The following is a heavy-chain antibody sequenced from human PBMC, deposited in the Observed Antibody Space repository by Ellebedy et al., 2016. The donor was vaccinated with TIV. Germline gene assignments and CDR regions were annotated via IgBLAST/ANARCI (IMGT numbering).Heavy chain of an antibody. CDR1: GGTFSSYA. Sequence: ASVKVSXKASGGTFSSYAISWVRQAPGQGLEWMGGTIPIFGTANYPQKFQGRVTITADKSTSTAYMELSSLRSEDTAVYYCAYGRSTVTLSYYYYGMDVWGQGTTVTVSS. CDR2: TIPIFGTA. CDR3: AYGRSTVTLSYYYYGMDV. D-gene: IGHD4-17*01. V-gene: IGHV1-69*06. J-gene: IGHJ6*02.